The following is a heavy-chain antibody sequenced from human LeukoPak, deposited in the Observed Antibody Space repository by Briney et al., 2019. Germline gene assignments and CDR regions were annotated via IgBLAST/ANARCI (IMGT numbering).Heavy chain of an antibody. V-gene: IGHV3-21*01. Sequence: PGGSLRLSCAASGFTFISYWMSWVRQAPGKGLEWVSSISGSSSYIYYADSVKGRFTISRDNAKNSLYLQMNSLRAEDTAVYYCARDLLGIALHAFDIWGQGTMVTVSS. CDR1: GFTFISYW. J-gene: IGHJ3*02. CDR2: ISGSSSYI. D-gene: IGHD2-21*01. CDR3: ARDLLGIALHAFDI.